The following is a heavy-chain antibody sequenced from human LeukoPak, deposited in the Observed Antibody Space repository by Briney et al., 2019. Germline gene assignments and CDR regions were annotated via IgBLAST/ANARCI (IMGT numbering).Heavy chain of an antibody. CDR3: ARKLAL. Sequence: QPGGSLRLSCAASGFSFSTYAMNWVRQAPGKGLEWIAYIGSRGDTIYYADSVKGRFTISRDNAKNSLFPQMNSLREEDTAVYFCARKLALWGQGTLVTVSS. J-gene: IGHJ4*02. CDR2: IGSRGDTI. CDR1: GFSFSTYA. V-gene: IGHV3-48*02.